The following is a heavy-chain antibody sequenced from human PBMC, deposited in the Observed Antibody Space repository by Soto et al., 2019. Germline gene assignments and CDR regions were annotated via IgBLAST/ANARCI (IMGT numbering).Heavy chain of an antibody. CDR1: GDSVSGNGAA. J-gene: IGHJ4*02. V-gene: IGHV6-1*01. CDR3: ARALPYYVRIDSYLHX. Sequence: SQTLSLTCAISGDSVSGNGAAWNWIRQSPSIGLECLGSTYYRSRWYNYYAVYVKSRITLTPDTSKNQLSLHLNSVTPEDTAVYYCARALPYYVRIDSYLHXWGQGALLTISX. D-gene: IGHD3-16*01. CDR2: TYYRSRWYN.